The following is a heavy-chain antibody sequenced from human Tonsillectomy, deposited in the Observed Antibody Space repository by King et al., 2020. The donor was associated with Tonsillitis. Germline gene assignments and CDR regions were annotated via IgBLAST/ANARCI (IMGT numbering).Heavy chain of an antibody. V-gene: IGHV3-30*18. CDR2: VSSDGRNK. CDR3: AKGYSGYDYAFDI. CDR1: GFTFSSYG. Sequence: QLVQSGGGVVQPGRSLRLSCAASGFTFSSYGIHWVRQAPGKGLEWVAVVSSDGRNKYSADSVKGRITISRDNSKNTLYLQMNSLSAEDTAVYYCAKGYSGYDYAFDIWGQGTVVTVSS. D-gene: IGHD5-12*01. J-gene: IGHJ3*02.